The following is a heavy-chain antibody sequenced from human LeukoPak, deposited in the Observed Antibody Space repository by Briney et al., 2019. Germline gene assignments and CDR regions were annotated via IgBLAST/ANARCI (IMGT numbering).Heavy chain of an antibody. CDR1: GFTFSSYS. V-gene: IGHV3-21*01. CDR3: ARVTTIFGVVIRTYYYYMDV. CDR2: ISSSSSYI. D-gene: IGHD3-3*01. J-gene: IGHJ6*03. Sequence: GGSLRLSCAASGFTFSSYSMNWVRQAPGKGLEWVSSISSSSSYIYYADSVKGRFTISRDNAKNSLYLQMNSLRAEDTAVYYCARVTTIFGVVIRTYYYYMDVWGKGTTVTVSS.